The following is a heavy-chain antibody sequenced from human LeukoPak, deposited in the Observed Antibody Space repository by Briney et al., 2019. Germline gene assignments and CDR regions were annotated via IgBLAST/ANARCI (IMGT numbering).Heavy chain of an antibody. CDR2: INHSGST. CDR1: GGSFSGYY. CDR3: ASSRITMVRGAPRFDY. V-gene: IGHV4-34*01. D-gene: IGHD3-10*01. Sequence: SETLSLTCAVYGGSFSGYYWSWIRQPPGKGLEWIGEINHSGSTNYNPSLKSRVTISVDTSKNQFSLKVSSVTAADTAVYYCASSRITMVRGAPRFDYWGQGTLVTVSS. J-gene: IGHJ4*02.